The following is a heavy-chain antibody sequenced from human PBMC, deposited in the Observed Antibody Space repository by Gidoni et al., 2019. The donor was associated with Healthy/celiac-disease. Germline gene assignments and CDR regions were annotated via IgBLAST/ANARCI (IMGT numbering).Heavy chain of an antibody. J-gene: IGHJ6*02. CDR3: ATSLLWFGELLGMDV. CDR2: IKQDGSEK. CDR1: GFTFRRYW. V-gene: IGHV3-7*02. D-gene: IGHD3-10*01. Sequence: EVQLVESGGGLVQPGGSLRLSCAASGFTFRRYWMSWVRQAPGKGLEWVANIKQDGSEKYYVDSVKGRFTISRDNAKNSMYLQMNSLRAEDTAVYYCATSLLWFGELLGMDVWGQGTTVTVSS.